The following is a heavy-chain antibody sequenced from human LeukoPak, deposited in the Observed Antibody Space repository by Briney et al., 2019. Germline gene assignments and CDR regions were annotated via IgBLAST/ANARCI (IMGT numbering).Heavy chain of an antibody. J-gene: IGHJ4*02. V-gene: IGHV4-30-2*05. CDR1: GGSISSGGYY. Sequence: SQTLSLTCTVSGGSISSGGYYWSWIRQPPGKGLEWIGYIYHSGSTYYNPSLKSRVTISVDTSKNQFSLKLNSVTAADTAVYYCARGKKELWFVECFDYWGQGTLVTVSS. CDR2: IYHSGST. D-gene: IGHD3-10*01. CDR3: ARGKKELWFVECFDY.